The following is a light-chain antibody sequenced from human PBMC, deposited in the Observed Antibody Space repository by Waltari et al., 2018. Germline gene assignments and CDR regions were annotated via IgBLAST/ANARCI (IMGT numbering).Light chain of an antibody. V-gene: IGKV4-1*01. Sequence: DIVLTQSPDSLAVSLGARATINCKASQSVFYSVNNRDYLAWFQHRPGQPPQVLFYWASTRESGVPDRFNASGSGTDFTLTISSLQAEDVAVYYCQQYYDSLFAFGPGTKVEIK. CDR2: WAS. CDR1: QSVFYSVNNRDY. J-gene: IGKJ3*01. CDR3: QQYYDSLFA.